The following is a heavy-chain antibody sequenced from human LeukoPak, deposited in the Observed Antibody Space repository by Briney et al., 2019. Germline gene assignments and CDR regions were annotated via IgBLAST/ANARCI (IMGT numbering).Heavy chain of an antibody. CDR2: INHSGST. D-gene: IGHD5-12*01. CDR1: GGSFSGYY. J-gene: IGHJ6*03. Sequence: SETLSLTCAVYGGSFSGYYWSSIRQPPGKGLEWIGEINHSGSTNYNPSLKSRVTISVDTSKNQFSLKLSSVTAADTAVYYCARAVDIVAYYYYYMDVWGKGTTVTVSS. CDR3: ARAVDIVAYYYYYMDV. V-gene: IGHV4-34*01.